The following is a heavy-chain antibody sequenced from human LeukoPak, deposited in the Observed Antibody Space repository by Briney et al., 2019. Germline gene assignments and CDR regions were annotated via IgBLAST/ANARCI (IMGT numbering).Heavy chain of an antibody. Sequence: GGSLRLSCAASGFTFSGYGIHWVGQAPGKGLGWVSFIRSDGSVKYYADSVRGRFTISRDNSKSTLSLQMNSLRAEDTAVYYCAKDEAAAGVDFGYWGQGTLVTVYS. CDR3: AKDEAAAGVDFGY. J-gene: IGHJ4*02. CDR1: GFTFSGYG. D-gene: IGHD6-13*01. CDR2: IRSDGSVK. V-gene: IGHV3-30*02.